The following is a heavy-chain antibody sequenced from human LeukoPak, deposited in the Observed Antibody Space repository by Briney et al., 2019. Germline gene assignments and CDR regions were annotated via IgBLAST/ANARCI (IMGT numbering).Heavy chain of an antibody. V-gene: IGHV3-30*04. J-gene: IGHJ4*02. CDR3: ARVYYDNPPDY. CDR1: GFTFSSYA. Sequence: GGSLRLSCAASGFTFSSYAMHCVRQAPGKGLEWVAVISYDGSNKYYADSVKGRFTISRDNSKNTLYLQMNSLRAEDTAVYYCARVYYDNPPDYWGQGTLVTVSS. CDR2: ISYDGSNK. D-gene: IGHD3-22*01.